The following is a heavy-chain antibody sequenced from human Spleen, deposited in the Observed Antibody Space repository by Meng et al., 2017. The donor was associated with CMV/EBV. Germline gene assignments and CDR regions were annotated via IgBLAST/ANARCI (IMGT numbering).Heavy chain of an antibody. CDR2: IRNDGSII. CDR3: AKELTSVWGINSPPYPQYGMDV. V-gene: IGHV3-30*02. J-gene: IGHJ6*02. CDR1: GFTFRNYG. Sequence: GESLKISCAASGFTFRNYGIHWVRQAPGKGLEWVAFIRNDGSIIYYADSVKGRFTISRDNSRNTLYLQMNNLIAEDTDVFYCAKELTSVWGINSPPYPQYGMDVWGQGTTVTVSS. D-gene: IGHD3-10*01.